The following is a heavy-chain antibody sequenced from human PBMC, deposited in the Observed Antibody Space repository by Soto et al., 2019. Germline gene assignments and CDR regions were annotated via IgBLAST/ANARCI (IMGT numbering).Heavy chain of an antibody. J-gene: IGHJ3*02. CDR1: GGPFSSSA. CDR3: ASVIGQDEARDVSHI. CDR2: IIPTFGTA. Sequence: SVKVSCEASGGPFSSSAISWVREAPGQGLEWMGGIIPTFGTANYAQKFQGRVTITADESTSTAYMALSSLRSEDTAVYYCASVIGQDEARDVSHISGAATLVTV. V-gene: IGHV1-69*13.